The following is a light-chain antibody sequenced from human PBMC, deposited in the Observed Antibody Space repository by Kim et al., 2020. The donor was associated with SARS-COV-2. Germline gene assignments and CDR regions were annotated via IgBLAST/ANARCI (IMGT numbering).Light chain of an antibody. CDR1: SSNIGQNF. V-gene: IGLV1-51*01. CDR2: DNN. CDR3: ASWDNDLSGVL. Sequence: GQRVTISCSGSSSNIGQNFVSWYQQRPGSAPKLLIYDNNKRPSRTPGRISAFKSGTSATLGITGLQPGDEAVYYCASWDNDLSGVLFGGGTQLTVL. J-gene: IGLJ2*01.